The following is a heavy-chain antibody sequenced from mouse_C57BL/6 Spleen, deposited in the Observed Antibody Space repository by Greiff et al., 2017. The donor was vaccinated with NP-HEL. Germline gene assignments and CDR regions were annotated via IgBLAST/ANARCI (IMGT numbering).Heavy chain of an antibody. D-gene: IGHD1-1*01. Sequence: QVQLQQSGAELVRPGASVTLSCKASGYTFTDYEMHWVKQTPVHGLEWIGAIDPETGGTAYNQKFKGKAILTADKSSSTAYMELRSLTSEDSAVYYCTRPPLYGSSYWYFDVWGTGTTVTVSS. V-gene: IGHV1-15*01. J-gene: IGHJ1*03. CDR3: TRPPLYGSSYWYFDV. CDR1: GYTFTDYE. CDR2: IDPETGGT.